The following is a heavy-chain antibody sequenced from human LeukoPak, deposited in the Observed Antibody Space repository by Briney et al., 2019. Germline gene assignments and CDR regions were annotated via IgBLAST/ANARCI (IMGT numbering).Heavy chain of an antibody. CDR3: ARDPRDYGDHFDY. V-gene: IGHV3-21*01. J-gene: IGHJ4*02. Sequence: GGSLRLSCAASGFTFSSYSMNWVRQAPGKGLEWVSSISSSSSYIYYADSVKGRFTISRDNAKNSLYLQMNSLRAEDTAVYYCARDPRDYGDHFDYWGQGTLVTVSS. D-gene: IGHD4-17*01. CDR2: ISSSSSYI. CDR1: GFTFSSYS.